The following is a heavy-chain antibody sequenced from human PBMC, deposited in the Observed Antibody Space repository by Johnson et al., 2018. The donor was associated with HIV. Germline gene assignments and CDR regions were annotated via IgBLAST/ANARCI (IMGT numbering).Heavy chain of an antibody. CDR1: GFTVSSNY. Sequence: MQLVESGGGLIQPGGSLRLYCAASGFTVSSNYMSWVRQAPGKGLEWVSVFYSGGRTYYADSVKGRFTISRENSKNTLYLQMNSLRAEDTAVYYCARAGYLDAFDIWGQGTMVTVSS. V-gene: IGHV3-53*01. D-gene: IGHD5-18*01. CDR3: ARAGYLDAFDI. J-gene: IGHJ3*02. CDR2: FYSGGRT.